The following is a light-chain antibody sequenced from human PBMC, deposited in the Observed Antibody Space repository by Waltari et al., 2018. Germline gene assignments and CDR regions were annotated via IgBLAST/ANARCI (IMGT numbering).Light chain of an antibody. CDR3: QVWDSSSDHYV. V-gene: IGLV3-21*01. Sequence: SYVLTQPPSVSVAPGETARITCGGNNIGSKRANWYQQRPGQAPVLVIHDDTDRPSWTPERVAASNSGHTATLTISRVEVADEADYYCQVWDSSSDHYVFGKGTKVSVL. CDR1: NIGSKR. J-gene: IGLJ1*01. CDR2: DDT.